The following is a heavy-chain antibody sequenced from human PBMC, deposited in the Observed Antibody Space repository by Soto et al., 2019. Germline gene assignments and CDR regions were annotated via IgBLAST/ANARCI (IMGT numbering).Heavy chain of an antibody. Sequence: GGSLRLSCAASGFTFSSYAMSWVRQAPGKGLEWVSAISGSGGSTYYADSVKGRFTISRDNSKNTLYLQMNSLRAEDTAVYYCANLSGFCSSTSCFPPLDYWGQGTPVTVSS. J-gene: IGHJ4*02. CDR2: ISGSGGST. CDR3: ANLSGFCSSTSCFPPLDY. CDR1: GFTFSSYA. D-gene: IGHD2-2*01. V-gene: IGHV3-23*01.